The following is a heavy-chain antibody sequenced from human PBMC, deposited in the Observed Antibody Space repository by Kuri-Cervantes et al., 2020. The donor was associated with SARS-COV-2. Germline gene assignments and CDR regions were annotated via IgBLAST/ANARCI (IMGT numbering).Heavy chain of an antibody. CDR3: ARVHARGWFDP. CDR2: IYYSGST. Sequence: SETLSLTCAASGFTFSSFSMNWIRQPPGKGLEWIGSIYYSGSTYCNPSLKSRVTISVDTSKNQFSLKLSSVTAADTAVYYCARVHARGWFDPWGQGTLVTVSS. J-gene: IGHJ5*02. V-gene: IGHV4-39*07. D-gene: IGHD6-6*01. CDR1: GFTFSSFS.